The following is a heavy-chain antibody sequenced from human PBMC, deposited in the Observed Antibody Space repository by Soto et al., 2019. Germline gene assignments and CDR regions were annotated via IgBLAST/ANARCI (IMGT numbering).Heavy chain of an antibody. J-gene: IGHJ6*02. CDR3: ARGPQNYYDSSGYFKYYGMDV. CDR2: IYYSGST. V-gene: IGHV4-31*03. CDR1: GGSVSSASYY. D-gene: IGHD3-22*01. Sequence: TLSLTCTVSGGSVSSASYYWSWIRQHPGNGLEGIGYIYYSGSTYYNPSLKSRFTISVDKSKNHFSLKMSSVTAADTDVYYCARGPQNYYDSSGYFKYYGMDVWGQGTTGTVSS.